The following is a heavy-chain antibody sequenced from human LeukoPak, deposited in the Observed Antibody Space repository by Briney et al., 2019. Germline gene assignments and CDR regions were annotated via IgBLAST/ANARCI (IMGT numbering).Heavy chain of an antibody. Sequence: GGSLRLSCAASGFTFGAFGMSWVRQAPGKGLEWVSGINWNGATTAYADSVKGRFTISRDNAKNSLYLQMNSLRAEDTALYYCARENGCGGDCYYFDYWGQGTLVTVSS. CDR2: INWNGATT. J-gene: IGHJ4*02. D-gene: IGHD2-21*01. CDR1: GFTFGAFG. CDR3: ARENGCGGDCYYFDY. V-gene: IGHV3-20*04.